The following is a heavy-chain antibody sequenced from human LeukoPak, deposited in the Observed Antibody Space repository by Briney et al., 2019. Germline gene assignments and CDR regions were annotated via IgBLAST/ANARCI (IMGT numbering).Heavy chain of an antibody. J-gene: IGHJ4*02. CDR1: GFNFNSYW. V-gene: IGHV3-7*04. D-gene: IGHD3-10*01. CDR3: ARARYGSGGYFFDF. Sequence: GGSLRLSCAASGFNFNSYWMSWVRQAPGKGLECVANIKQDGSEIYFVDSVKGRFTISRDNAKSSLYPQMNSLRGEDTAVYYCARARYGSGGYFFDFWGQGTLVTVSS. CDR2: IKQDGSEI.